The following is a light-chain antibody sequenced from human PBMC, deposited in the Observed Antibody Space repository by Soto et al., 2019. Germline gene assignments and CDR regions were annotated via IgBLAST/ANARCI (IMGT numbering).Light chain of an antibody. Sequence: EIVLTQSPGTLSLTQGERATLSCRASQSVSSAYLVWYQQKPGQAPRLLIYGASSRATGIPDRFSGSGSGTDFTLTISRLEPEDFAVYYCQHYGSSWTFGQGTKVEIK. J-gene: IGKJ1*01. CDR3: QHYGSSWT. V-gene: IGKV3-20*01. CDR2: GAS. CDR1: QSVSSAY.